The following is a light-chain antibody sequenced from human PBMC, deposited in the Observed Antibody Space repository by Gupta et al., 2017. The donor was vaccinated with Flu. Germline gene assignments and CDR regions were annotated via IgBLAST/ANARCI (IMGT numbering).Light chain of an antibody. CDR3: QRRSNWPPYT. Sequence: EIELTQSPATLSLSPGERATLSCRASQSVSTFLAWYQKKPGQAPRLLIYEASNRATGIPARFSGSGSGTNFTLTISSLEPDDFAVYYCQRRSNWPPYTFGQGTRLEI. CDR1: QSVSTF. V-gene: IGKV3-11*01. CDR2: EAS. J-gene: IGKJ2*01.